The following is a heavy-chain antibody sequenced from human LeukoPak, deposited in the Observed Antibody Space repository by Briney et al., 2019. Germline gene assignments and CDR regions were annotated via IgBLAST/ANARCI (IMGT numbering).Heavy chain of an antibody. V-gene: IGHV3-7*01. CDR3: ARDYGGNSIDY. J-gene: IGHJ4*02. CDR1: DFGFSSFW. D-gene: IGHD4-23*01. Sequence: PGGSLRLSCAASDFGFSSFWMSWVRQAPGRELEWVANTNQDGSEKYYVDSVKGRFTISRDNAKNSVYLQMNSLRGEDSAVYYCARDYGGNSIDYWGQGTLVTVSS. CDR2: TNQDGSEK.